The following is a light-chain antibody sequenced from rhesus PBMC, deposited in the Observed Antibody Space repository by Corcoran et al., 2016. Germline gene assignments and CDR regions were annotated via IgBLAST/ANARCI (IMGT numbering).Light chain of an antibody. Sequence: DIVMTQTPLSLPVTPGEPASISCRSSQSLLHSGGKTYLDWYLQKPGKSPQLLIYEVSNRASGVPDMFSGSGSGTDLQLKISRVEAEDVGVYYCMQGIQLPLTFGGGTKVEIK. CDR3: MQGIQLPLT. CDR2: EVS. V-gene: IGKV2-90*01. CDR1: QSLLHSGGKTY. J-gene: IGKJ4*01.